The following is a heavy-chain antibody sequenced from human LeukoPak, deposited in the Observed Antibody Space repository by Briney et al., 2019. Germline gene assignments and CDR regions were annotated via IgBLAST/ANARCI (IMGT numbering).Heavy chain of an antibody. Sequence: GASVKVSCKASGYTFNTHGISWLRQAPGQGLEWMGRISTFNGDTNYAQKFRDRVTVTTDTSTSTVYMELRSLRSDDTAVYYCARDPEWYFDFWGQGTLVTVSS. CDR1: GYTFNTHG. J-gene: IGHJ4*02. CDR2: ISTFNGDT. CDR3: ARDPEWYFDF. V-gene: IGHV1-18*01. D-gene: IGHD3-3*01.